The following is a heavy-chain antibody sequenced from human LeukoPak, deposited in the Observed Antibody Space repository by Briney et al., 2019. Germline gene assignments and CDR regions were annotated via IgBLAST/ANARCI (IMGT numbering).Heavy chain of an antibody. J-gene: IGHJ4*02. D-gene: IGHD6-19*01. Sequence: AASVKVSCKASGYTFTSYAMHWVRQAPGQRLEWMGWINAGNGNTKYSQKFQGRVTITRDTSASTAYMELSSLRSEDTAVYYCARGSGQYSSGWYPFDYWGQGTLVTVSS. CDR3: ARGSGQYSSGWYPFDY. V-gene: IGHV1-3*01. CDR1: GYTFTSYA. CDR2: INAGNGNT.